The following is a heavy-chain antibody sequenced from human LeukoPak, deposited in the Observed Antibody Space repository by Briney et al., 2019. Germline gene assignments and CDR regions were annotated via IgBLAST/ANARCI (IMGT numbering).Heavy chain of an antibody. V-gene: IGHV1-69*05. CDR1: GGTFSSYA. Sequence: SVKVSCKASGGTFSSYAISWVRQAPGQGLEWMGGIIPIFGTANYAQKFQGRVTITTDESTSTAYMELRSLRSDDTAVYYCARDDSSGYYGCFDYWGQGTLVTVSS. CDR3: ARDDSSGYYGCFDY. CDR2: IIPIFGTA. D-gene: IGHD3-22*01. J-gene: IGHJ4*02.